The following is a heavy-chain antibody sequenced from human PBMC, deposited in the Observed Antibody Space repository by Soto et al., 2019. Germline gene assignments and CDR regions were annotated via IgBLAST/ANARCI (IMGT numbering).Heavy chain of an antibody. CDR3: ARPVGHYGDYEVSHHFDY. Sequence: QLQLQESGPGLVKPSETLSLTCTVSGGSISSSSYYWGWIRQPPGKGLEWIGSIYYSGSTYYNPSLDNRVTISVDTSKNQFSLKLSSVTAADTAVYYCARPVGHYGDYEVSHHFDYWGQGTLVTVSS. D-gene: IGHD4-17*01. J-gene: IGHJ4*02. CDR1: GGSISSSSYY. V-gene: IGHV4-39*01. CDR2: IYYSGST.